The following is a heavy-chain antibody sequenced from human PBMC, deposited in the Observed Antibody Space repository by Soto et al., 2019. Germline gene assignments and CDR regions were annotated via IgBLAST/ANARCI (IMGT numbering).Heavy chain of an antibody. J-gene: IGHJ3*02. CDR2: ISGNGGST. CDR3: AKDLGFGAFDI. Sequence: GSLRLSCAASGFTFSSYAMSWVRQAPGKGLEWVSAISGNGGSTYYADSVKSRFTISRDNSKNTLYLQMNSLRADDTAVYYCAKDLGFGAFDIWGQGTMVTVSS. V-gene: IGHV3-23*01. CDR1: GFTFSSYA. D-gene: IGHD1-26*01.